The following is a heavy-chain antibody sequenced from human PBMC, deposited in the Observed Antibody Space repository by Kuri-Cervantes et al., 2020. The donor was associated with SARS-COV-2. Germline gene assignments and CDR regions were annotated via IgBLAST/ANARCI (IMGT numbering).Heavy chain of an antibody. CDR3: ARAFLRGGSDY. CDR1: GFTFDDYG. CDR2: INWNGVRT. J-gene: IGHJ4*02. Sequence: GESLKISCAASGFTFDDYGMSWVRQAPGKGLEWVSGINWNGVRTGYTDSVKGRFTISRDNAKNTLYLQMNSLRAEDTAVYYCARAFLRGGSDYWGQGTLVTVSS. D-gene: IGHD1-26*01. V-gene: IGHV3-20*04.